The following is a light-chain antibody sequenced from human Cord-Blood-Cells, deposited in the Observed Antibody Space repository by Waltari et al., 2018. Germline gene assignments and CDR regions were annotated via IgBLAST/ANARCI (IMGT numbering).Light chain of an antibody. Sequence: QSALTQPRPVSGSPGQSVTISCPGTSRDVGGYNFVSWYQQHPGKAPKLMIYDVSKRPSGVPDRFSGSKSGNTASLTISGLQAEDEADYYCCSYAGSYVFGTGTKVTVL. CDR3: CSYAGSYV. V-gene: IGLV2-11*01. CDR2: DVS. J-gene: IGLJ1*01. CDR1: SRDVGGYNF.